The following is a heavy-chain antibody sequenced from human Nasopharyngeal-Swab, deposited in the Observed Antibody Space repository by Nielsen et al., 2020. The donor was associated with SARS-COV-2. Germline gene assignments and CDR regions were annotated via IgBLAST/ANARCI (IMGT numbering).Heavy chain of an antibody. J-gene: IGHJ6*02. Sequence: WIRQPPGKGLEWIGDINHSGSTNYNPSLKRRVTISVDTSKNKFSLKLSSVTAADTAVYYCARSTTLGYYYGMDVWGQGTTVTVSS. CDR2: INHSGST. D-gene: IGHD1-14*01. CDR3: ARSTTLGYYYGMDV. V-gene: IGHV4-34*01.